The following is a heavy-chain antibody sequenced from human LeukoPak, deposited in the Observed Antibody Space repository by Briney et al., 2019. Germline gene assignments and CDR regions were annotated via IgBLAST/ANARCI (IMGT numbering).Heavy chain of an antibody. J-gene: IGHJ4*02. CDR2: IWYDGSNK. CDR1: GFTFSSYG. CDR3: ARPSGGSSWYYFDY. D-gene: IGHD6-13*01. V-gene: IGHV3-33*01. Sequence: GGSLRLSCAASGFTFSSYGMHWVRQAPGKGLEWVAVIWYDGSNKYYADSVKGRFTISRDNSKNTLYLHMNSLRAEDTAVYYCARPSGGSSWYYFDYWGQGTLVTVSS.